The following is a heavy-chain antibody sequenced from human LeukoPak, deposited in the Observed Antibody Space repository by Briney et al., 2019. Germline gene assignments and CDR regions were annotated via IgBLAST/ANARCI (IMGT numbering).Heavy chain of an antibody. CDR2: INHSGST. Sequence: SETLSLTCAVYGGSFSGYYWNWIRQPPGKGLVWIGEINHSGSTNYNPSLKSRVTISVDTSKNQFSLHLNSVTPEDTAVYYCARRLTQYDCFDPWGQGILVTVSS. CDR1: GGSFSGYY. J-gene: IGHJ5*02. CDR3: ARRLTQYDCFDP. V-gene: IGHV4-34*01. D-gene: IGHD2-2*01.